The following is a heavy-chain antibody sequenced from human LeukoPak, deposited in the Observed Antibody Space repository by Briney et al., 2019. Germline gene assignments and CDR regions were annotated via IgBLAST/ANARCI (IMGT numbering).Heavy chain of an antibody. CDR3: ASDTDWFDP. J-gene: IGHJ5*02. Sequence: ASETLSLTCTVSGGSISSYYWSWIRQPPGKGLEWIGYISHSGSTNYNPSLKSRVTISVDTSKNQFSLKLSSVTAADTAVYYCASDTDWFDPWGQGTLVTVSS. V-gene: IGHV4-59*12. CDR2: ISHSGST. CDR1: GGSISSYY.